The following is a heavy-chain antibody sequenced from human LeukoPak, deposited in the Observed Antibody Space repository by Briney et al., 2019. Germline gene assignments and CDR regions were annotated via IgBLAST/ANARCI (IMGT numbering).Heavy chain of an antibody. CDR1: GGSISSGDYY. CDR3: ARAPKAEYSSSSNNWFDP. V-gene: IGHV4-30-4*01. J-gene: IGHJ5*02. Sequence: SETLSLTCTVSGGSISSGDYYWSWIRQPPGKGLEWIGYIYYSGSTYYIPSLKSRVTISVDTSKNQFSLKLSSVTAADTAVYYCARAPKAEYSSSSNNWFDPWGQGTLVTVSS. CDR2: IYYSGST. D-gene: IGHD6-6*01.